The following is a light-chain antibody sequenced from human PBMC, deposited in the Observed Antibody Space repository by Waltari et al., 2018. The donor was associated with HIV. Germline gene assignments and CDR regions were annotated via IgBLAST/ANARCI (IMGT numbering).Light chain of an antibody. V-gene: IGLV1-44*01. Sequence: QSVLTQPPSASGTPGQRVPTSCSGSISNIGSNTVNWYQQLPGTAPKLLIYTTNQRPSGVPDRFSGSKSGASASLAISGLQSDDEADYYCATWDDSLNGPVFGGGTKLTVL. CDR2: TTN. CDR1: ISNIGSNT. J-gene: IGLJ3*02. CDR3: ATWDDSLNGPV.